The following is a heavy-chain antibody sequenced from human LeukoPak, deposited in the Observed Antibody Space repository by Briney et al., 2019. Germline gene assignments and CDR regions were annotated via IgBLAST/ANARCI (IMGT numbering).Heavy chain of an antibody. J-gene: IGHJ4*02. Sequence: GGSLRLSCAASGFTFSSYAMHWVRQAPGKGLEWVAVISYDGSKKYYADSVKGRFTISRDNSKNTLYLQMNSLRAEDTAVYYCAKDFDYTVTAHDYWGQGTLVTVSS. CDR3: AKDFDYTVTAHDY. CDR1: GFTFSSYA. V-gene: IGHV3-30-3*01. CDR2: ISYDGSKK. D-gene: IGHD4-17*01.